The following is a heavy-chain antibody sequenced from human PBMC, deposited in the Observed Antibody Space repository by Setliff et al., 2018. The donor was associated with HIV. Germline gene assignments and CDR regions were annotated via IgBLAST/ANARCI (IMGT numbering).Heavy chain of an antibody. CDR2: ISTYKGNT. CDR3: VRLTADRTNYYYYMDF. V-gene: IGHV1-18*04. J-gene: IGHJ6*03. Sequence: ASVKVSFKASGYTFTSYGISWVRQAPGQGLEWMGWISTYKGNTKYEQKFQGRVTMTTDISTNTAYMEVRSLSFDDTAVYYCVRLTADRTNYYYYMDFWGKGTTVTVSS. D-gene: IGHD2-8*01. CDR1: GYTFTSYG.